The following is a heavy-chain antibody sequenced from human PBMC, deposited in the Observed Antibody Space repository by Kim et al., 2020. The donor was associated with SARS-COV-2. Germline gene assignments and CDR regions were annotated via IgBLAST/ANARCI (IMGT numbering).Heavy chain of an antibody. CDR2: INPNSGGT. CDR3: ATEGTTQGSGWYPHYYG. D-gene: IGHD6-13*01. CDR1: GYTFSGHF. V-gene: IGHV1-2*05. Sequence: ASVKVSCQASGYTFSGHFIHWVRQAPGQGLEWMGRINPNSGGTDSAQQFQGRITMTRATSTNTAYLEVTSLRADDTGVYYCATEGTTQGSGWYPHYYG. J-gene: IGHJ6*01.